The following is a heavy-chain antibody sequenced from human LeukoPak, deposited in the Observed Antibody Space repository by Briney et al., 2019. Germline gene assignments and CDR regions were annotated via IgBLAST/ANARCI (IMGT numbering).Heavy chain of an antibody. Sequence: GGSLRLSCAASGFTFISYWMHWVRQAPGKGLVWVSRINTAGSSTTYADSVKGRFTISRDNAKNTVYLQMNSLRAEDTALYYCATDSSSSPLSPLYYWGQGTLVTVSS. J-gene: IGHJ4*02. CDR3: ATDSSSSPLSPLYY. V-gene: IGHV3-74*03. D-gene: IGHD6-6*01. CDR1: GFTFISYW. CDR2: INTAGSST.